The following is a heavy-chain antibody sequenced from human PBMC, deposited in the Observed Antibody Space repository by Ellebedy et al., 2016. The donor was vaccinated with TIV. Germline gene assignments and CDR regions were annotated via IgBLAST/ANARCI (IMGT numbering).Heavy chain of an antibody. V-gene: IGHV3-23*01. J-gene: IGHJ4*02. D-gene: IGHD3-10*01. Sequence: PGGSLRLSCVASGFTFSSYAMCWVRQAPGKGLEWVPTISDSGGNTHFPDSVKGRFTISRDNSRNTVYLQMNNLRAEDTAVYYCARDSGRSRSWDNDYWGQGTLVTVSS. CDR2: ISDSGGNT. CDR1: GFTFSSYA. CDR3: ARDSGRSRSWDNDY.